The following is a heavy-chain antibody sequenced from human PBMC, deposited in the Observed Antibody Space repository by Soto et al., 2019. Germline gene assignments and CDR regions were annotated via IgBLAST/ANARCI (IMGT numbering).Heavy chain of an antibody. CDR1: GFTFSSYA. J-gene: IGHJ5*02. D-gene: IGHD4-17*01. Sequence: GGSLRLSCAASGFTFSSYAMSWVRQAPGKGLEWVSAISGSGGSTYYADSVKGQFTISRDNSKNTLYLQMNSLRAEDTAVYYCAGPNGAYGAKGADWFDPWGQGTLVTVSS. CDR3: AGPNGAYGAKGADWFDP. CDR2: ISGSGGST. V-gene: IGHV3-23*01.